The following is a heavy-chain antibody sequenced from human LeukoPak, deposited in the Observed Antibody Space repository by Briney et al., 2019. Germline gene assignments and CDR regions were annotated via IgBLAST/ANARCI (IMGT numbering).Heavy chain of an antibody. CDR2: ISGSGGST. D-gene: IGHD1-20*01. Sequence: GGSLRLSCAASGFTFSSYAMSWVRQAPGKGLEWVSAISGSGGSTYYADSVKGRFTISRDNSKNTLYLQMNSLRAEDTAVYYCAPHLTRTYYFDYWGQGTLVTVSS. CDR1: GFTFSSYA. V-gene: IGHV3-23*01. J-gene: IGHJ4*02. CDR3: APHLTRTYYFDY.